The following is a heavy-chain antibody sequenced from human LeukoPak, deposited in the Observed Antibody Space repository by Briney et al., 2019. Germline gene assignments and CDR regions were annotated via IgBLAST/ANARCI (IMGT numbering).Heavy chain of an antibody. Sequence: GESPKIPCKAGGYTFPDYWIALDRQVPGKGPEYIGIVYPGDSDARYWPPFEGQVTISADKSIDTAYLEWSSLGASDSAIYYCARPDYFRTIADAFDVWGEGTLVAVSS. CDR3: ARPDYFRTIADAFDV. CDR1: GYTFPDYW. D-gene: IGHD3-16*01. J-gene: IGHJ3*01. CDR2: VYPGDSDA. V-gene: IGHV5-51*01.